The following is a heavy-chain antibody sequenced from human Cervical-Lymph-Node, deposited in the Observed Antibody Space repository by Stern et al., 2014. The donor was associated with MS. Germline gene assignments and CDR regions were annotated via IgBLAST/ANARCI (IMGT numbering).Heavy chain of an antibody. V-gene: IGHV1-69*06. Sequence: VQLVESGTEVKQPGSSVKVSCKASGGSFSDAAISWVRLAPGQALARMGGIITLLNTASYARKFQDRVSITADKSTKTVFLEVNRLTSEDTAVYYCARDSPIFPRPLEREIAYWGQGTLVTVSS. CDR2: IITLLNTA. D-gene: IGHD2-21*01. J-gene: IGHJ4*02. CDR3: ARDSPIFPRPLEREIAY. CDR1: GGSFSDAA.